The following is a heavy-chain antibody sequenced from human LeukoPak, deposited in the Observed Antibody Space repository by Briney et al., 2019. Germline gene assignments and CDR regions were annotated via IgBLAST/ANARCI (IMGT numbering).Heavy chain of an antibody. J-gene: IGHJ4*02. CDR1: GFTFSDHY. D-gene: IGHD6-19*01. CDR2: TRKKTNSYTT. CDR3: VRVCSGVWSLDN. V-gene: IGHV3-72*01. Sequence: PGGSLRLSCAASGFTFSDHYMDWVRQAPGKGLEWVGRTRKKTNSYTTEYAASVKGRFTISRDDSKNSLYLQMDSLKTEDTAVYYCVRVCSGVWSLDNWGQGSLVTVSS.